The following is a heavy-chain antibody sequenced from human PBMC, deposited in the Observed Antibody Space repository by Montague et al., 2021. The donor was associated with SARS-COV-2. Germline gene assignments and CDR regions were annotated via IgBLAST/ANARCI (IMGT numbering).Heavy chain of an antibody. CDR3: ARSTSGWFIY. J-gene: IGHJ4*02. V-gene: IGHV4-39*01. CDR2: MYSSGTT. D-gene: IGHD6-19*01. Sequence: SETLSLTCSVSGGSISSTSFFWAWIRQPPGKGLEWVGSMYSSGTTYYNPSLKSRATISGDTSRNQLSVRLSSVTAADTAVYYCARSTSGWFIYWGQGTLVTVSS. CDR1: GGSISSTSFF.